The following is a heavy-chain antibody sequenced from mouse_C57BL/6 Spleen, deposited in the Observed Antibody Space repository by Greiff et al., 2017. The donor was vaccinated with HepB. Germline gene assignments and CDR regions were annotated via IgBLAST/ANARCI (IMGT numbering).Heavy chain of an antibody. Sequence: QVQLQQSGAELVKPGASVKLSCKASGYTFTSYWMHWVKQRPGRGLEWIGRIDPYSGGTKYNEKFKSKATLTVDKPSSTANMQLSSLTSEDSAVYDCAKSDCSSNPYYFDYWGQGTTLTVAS. D-gene: IGHD1-1*01. CDR2: IDPYSGGT. V-gene: IGHV1-72*01. J-gene: IGHJ2*01. CDR1: GYTFTSYW. CDR3: AKSDCSSNPYYFDY.